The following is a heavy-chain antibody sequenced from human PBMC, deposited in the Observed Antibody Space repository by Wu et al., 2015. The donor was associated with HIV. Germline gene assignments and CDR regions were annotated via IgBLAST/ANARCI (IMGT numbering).Heavy chain of an antibody. CDR3: ATLRGTMVRGGRAYYYYYGMDV. J-gene: IGHJ6*02. CDR1: GYTLTELS. V-gene: IGHV1-24*01. CDR2: FDPEDGET. Sequence: QVQLVQSGAEVKKPGASVKVSCKVSGYTLTELSMHWVRQAPGKGLEWMGGFDPEDGETIYAQKFQGRVTMTEDTSTDTAYMELSSLRSEDTAVYYCATLRGTMVRGGRAYYYYYGMDVWGQGTTVTVSS. D-gene: IGHD3-10*01.